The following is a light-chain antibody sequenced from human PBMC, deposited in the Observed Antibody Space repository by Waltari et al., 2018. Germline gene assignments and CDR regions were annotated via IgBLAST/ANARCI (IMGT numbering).Light chain of an antibody. Sequence: QSALTQPASVSGSPGQSVTISCTGTSSDVGGYEFVSWYQQHPGKAPKLLFYAVINRPSGVSTRFAGSRAGNTASLTISDLQTDDEADYFCSSYTANSLVLFGGGTQVTVL. CDR1: SSDVGGYEF. J-gene: IGLJ2*01. CDR2: AVI. V-gene: IGLV2-14*03. CDR3: SSYTANSLVL.